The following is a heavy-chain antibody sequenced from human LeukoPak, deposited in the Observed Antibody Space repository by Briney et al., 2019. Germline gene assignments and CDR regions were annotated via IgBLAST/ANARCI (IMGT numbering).Heavy chain of an antibody. CDR2: IYHSGST. V-gene: IGHV4-59*12. D-gene: IGHD3-22*01. J-gene: IGHJ4*02. Sequence: SETLSLTCTVSGGSISSYYWSWIRQPPGKGLEWIGYIYHSGSTYYNPSLKSRVTISVDRSKNQFSLKLSSVTAADTAVYYCARVITPYYDSSGYYDYWGQGTLVTVSS. CDR3: ARVITPYYDSSGYYDY. CDR1: GGSISSYY.